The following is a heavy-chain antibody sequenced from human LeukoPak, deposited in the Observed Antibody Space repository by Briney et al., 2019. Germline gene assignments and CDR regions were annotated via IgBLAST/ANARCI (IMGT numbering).Heavy chain of an antibody. V-gene: IGHV4-4*07. J-gene: IGHJ4*02. CDR3: ARGLEVGADRALDY. D-gene: IGHD1-1*01. CDR2: FHSTGST. Sequence: SETLSLTCTVSGGSISHHYWSWIRQPAGKGLEWVGRFHSTGSTDYNPSLKSRVTMSVDTSKNQFSAKVNSVTAADTAVYYCARGLEVGADRALDYWGQGTLVTVSS. CDR1: GGSISHHY.